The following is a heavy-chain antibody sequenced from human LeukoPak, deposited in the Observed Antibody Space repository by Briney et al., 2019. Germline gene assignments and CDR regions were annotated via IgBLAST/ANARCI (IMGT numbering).Heavy chain of an antibody. Sequence: GGSLRLSCAASGFTFSRYSMNWVRQAPGKGLEWVSYISSSSSTINYGDSVKGRFTISRDNAKNSLYLQMNSLRAEDTAVYYCARVDCSGGSCADFDYWGQGTLVTVSS. CDR2: ISSSSSTI. CDR1: GFTFSRYS. J-gene: IGHJ4*02. D-gene: IGHD2-15*01. CDR3: ARVDCSGGSCADFDY. V-gene: IGHV3-48*04.